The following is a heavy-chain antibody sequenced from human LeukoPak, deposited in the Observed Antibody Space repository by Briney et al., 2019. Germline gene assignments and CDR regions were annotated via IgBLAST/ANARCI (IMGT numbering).Heavy chain of an antibody. CDR3: ATDRVGATQVDAFDI. CDR2: FDPEDGET. CDR1: GYTLTELS. V-gene: IGHV1-24*01. D-gene: IGHD1-26*01. J-gene: IGHJ3*02. Sequence: ASVKVSCKVSGYTLTELSMHWVRQAPGKGLEWMGGFDPEDGETIYAQKFQGRVTMTEDTSTDTAYMDLSSLRSEDTAVYYCATDRVGATQVDAFDIWGQGTMVTVSS.